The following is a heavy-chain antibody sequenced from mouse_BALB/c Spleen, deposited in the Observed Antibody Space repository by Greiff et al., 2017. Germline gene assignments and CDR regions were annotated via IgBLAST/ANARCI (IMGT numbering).Heavy chain of an antibody. CDR1: GFTFSSYY. Sequence: EVHLVESGGGLVKLGGSLKLSCAASGFTFSSYYMSWVRQTPEKRLELVAAINSNGGSTYYPDTVKGRFTISRDNAKNTLYLQMSSLKSEDTALYYCARRYDYDDGFAYWGQGTLVTVSA. D-gene: IGHD2-4*01. J-gene: IGHJ3*01. V-gene: IGHV5-6-2*01. CDR2: INSNGGST. CDR3: ARRYDYDDGFAY.